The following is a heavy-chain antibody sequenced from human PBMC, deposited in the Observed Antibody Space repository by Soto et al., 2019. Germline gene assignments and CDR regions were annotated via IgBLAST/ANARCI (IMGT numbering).Heavy chain of an antibody. J-gene: IGHJ4*02. CDR3: ARREDSSGYYLDY. Sequence: GGSLRLSCKGSGYSFTSYWIGWVRQMPGKGLEWMGIIYPGDSDTRYSPSFQGQVTISADKSISTAYLQWSSLKASDTAMYYCARREDSSGYYLDYWGQGTLVTVSS. D-gene: IGHD3-22*01. CDR1: GYSFTSYW. CDR2: IYPGDSDT. V-gene: IGHV5-51*01.